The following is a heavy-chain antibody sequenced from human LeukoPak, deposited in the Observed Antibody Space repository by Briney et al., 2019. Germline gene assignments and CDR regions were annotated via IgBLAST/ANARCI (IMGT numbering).Heavy chain of an antibody. J-gene: IGHJ4*02. CDR1: GFTFSSYA. V-gene: IGHV3-23*01. CDR2: ISGSGGST. Sequence: PGGSLRLSCAASGFTFSSYAMSWVRQAPGKGREWVSAISGSGGSTYYADSVKGRFTISRDNSKNTLYLQMNSLRAEDTAVYYCAKSARGRFGELLYGEFDYWGQGTLVTVSS. D-gene: IGHD3-10*01. CDR3: AKSARGRFGELLYGEFDY.